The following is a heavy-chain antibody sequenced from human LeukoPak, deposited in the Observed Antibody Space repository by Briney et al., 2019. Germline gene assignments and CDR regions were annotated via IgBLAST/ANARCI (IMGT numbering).Heavy chain of an antibody. CDR1: GGSTSSDSYY. V-gene: IGHV4-39*01. D-gene: IGHD3-22*01. J-gene: IGHJ3*02. CDR3: ARNYDGYAFDI. Sequence: SETLSLTCTVSGGSTSSDSYYWGWIRQPPGKGLEWIGRIYYSGTSYCNPSLKSRVTISVDTSKNQFSLKLSSVTAADTAVYYCARNYDGYAFDIWGQGIMVTVSS. CDR2: IYYSGTS.